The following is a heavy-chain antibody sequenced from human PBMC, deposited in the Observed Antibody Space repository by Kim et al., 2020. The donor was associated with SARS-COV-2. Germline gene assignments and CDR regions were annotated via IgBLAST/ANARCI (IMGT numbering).Heavy chain of an antibody. D-gene: IGHD6-19*01. V-gene: IGHV4-59*08. CDR3: ARHGASSDLYKIVGPLDS. CDR2: IHSSGAT. Sequence: SETLSLTCTVSGYSISRYYWSWIRQIPGKGLEWIGFIHSSGATRYKHSLKSRATISIDTSKNKFSLQLTSVTPADTAVYYCARHGASSDLYKIVGPLDSSVQGNLVSVSP. J-gene: IGHJ5*01. CDR1: GYSISRYY.